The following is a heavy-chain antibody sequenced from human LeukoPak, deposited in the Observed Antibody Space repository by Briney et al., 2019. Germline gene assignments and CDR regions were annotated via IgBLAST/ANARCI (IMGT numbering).Heavy chain of an antibody. CDR2: ISSSGGST. V-gene: IGHV3-23*01. CDR3: AKDRVIVVPYFDY. D-gene: IGHD3-22*01. Sequence: PGGSLRLSCAASGFSFNNYAMSWVRQAPGKRLEWVSTISSSGGSTYYADSVKGRFTISRDNSKNTLYLQMNSLRAEDTAVYYCAKDRVIVVPYFDYWGQGTLVTVSS. CDR1: GFSFNNYA. J-gene: IGHJ4*02.